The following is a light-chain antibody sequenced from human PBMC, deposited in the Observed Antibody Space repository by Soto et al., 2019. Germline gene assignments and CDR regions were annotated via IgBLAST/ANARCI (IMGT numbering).Light chain of an antibody. V-gene: IGKV1-39*01. CDR3: QQYYSYPRT. CDR2: AAS. J-gene: IGKJ1*01. Sequence: IQLTQSPSPLSASVGDRVTITCRATQSITTFLNWYQQKPGNAPKLLIYAASSLHTGVPSRFSGSGSGTDFTLTISCLQSEDFATYYCQQYYSYPRTFGQGTKVDIK. CDR1: QSITTF.